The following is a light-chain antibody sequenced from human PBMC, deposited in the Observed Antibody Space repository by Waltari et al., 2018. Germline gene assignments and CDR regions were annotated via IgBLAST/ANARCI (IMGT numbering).Light chain of an antibody. CDR1: ENIGSY. V-gene: IGKV1-39*01. CDR2: ATS. J-gene: IGKJ2*01. CDR3: QQSYNTPRT. Sequence: DIQMTQSPSSLSASVGDRVTITCRSSENIGSYVNWFQQNPGNAPRVLIYATSTLHTGVPSRFSGSGSGTDFTLTISSLQREDFATYFCQQSYNTPRTFGQGTKLEIK.